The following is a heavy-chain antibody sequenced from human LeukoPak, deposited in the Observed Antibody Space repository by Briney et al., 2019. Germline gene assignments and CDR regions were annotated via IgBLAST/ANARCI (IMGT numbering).Heavy chain of an antibody. Sequence: GGSLRLSCAASVFTFSDSYMAWIRQAPGEGLEWVSYISSSGDIINYADSVKGRFTVSRDNAKNSLYLQMNSLRAEDMAVYYCARVAWFGEFSFDYWGQGTLVTVS. V-gene: IGHV3-11*01. D-gene: IGHD3-10*01. CDR3: ARVAWFGEFSFDY. J-gene: IGHJ4*02. CDR2: ISSSGDII. CDR1: VFTFSDSY.